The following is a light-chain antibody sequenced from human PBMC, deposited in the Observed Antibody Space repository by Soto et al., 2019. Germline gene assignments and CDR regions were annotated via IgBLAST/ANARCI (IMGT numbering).Light chain of an antibody. J-gene: IGLJ3*02. CDR1: SSDIGKYNY. Sequence: QSALTQPASVSGSPGQSITISCTGTSSDIGKYNYVSWFQQHPAKAPKLIIFDVSTRPSGVSNRFSGSKSGNTASLTISGFHAEEEADYYVTANTGTNVIPGVFGGVTKLT. CDR3: TANTGTNVIPGV. CDR2: DVS. V-gene: IGLV2-14*03.